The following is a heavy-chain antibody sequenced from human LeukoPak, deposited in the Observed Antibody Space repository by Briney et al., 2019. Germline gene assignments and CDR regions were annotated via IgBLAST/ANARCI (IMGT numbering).Heavy chain of an antibody. Sequence: PSETQSLTCTVSGGSISSYYWSWIPQPPGKGLEWIGYIYYSGSTNYNPSLKSRVTISVDTSKNQFSLKLSSVTAADTAVYYCARHEGSGWTRFDYWGQGTLVTVSS. CDR1: GGSISSYY. CDR2: IYYSGST. D-gene: IGHD6-19*01. J-gene: IGHJ4*02. V-gene: IGHV4-59*08. CDR3: ARHEGSGWTRFDY.